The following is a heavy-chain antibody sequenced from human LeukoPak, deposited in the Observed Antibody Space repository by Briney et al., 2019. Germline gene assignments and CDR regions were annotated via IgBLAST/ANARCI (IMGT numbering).Heavy chain of an antibody. J-gene: IGHJ4*02. CDR3: ARLRGSRPKYYFDY. CDR1: GGSISSGGYY. CDR2: IYYSGST. V-gene: IGHV4-31*03. Sequence: PSETLSLTCTVSGGSISSGGYYWSWIRQHPGKGLEWIGYIYYSGSTYYNPSLKSRVTISVDTSKNQFSLKLSSVTAADTAVYYCARLRGSRPKYYFDYWGQGTLVTVSS. D-gene: IGHD1-26*01.